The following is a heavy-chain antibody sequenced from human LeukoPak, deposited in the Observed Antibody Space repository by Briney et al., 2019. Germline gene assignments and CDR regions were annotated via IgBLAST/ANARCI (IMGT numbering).Heavy chain of an antibody. D-gene: IGHD2-15*01. CDR3: AKSRVSVLVAAIASFDY. V-gene: IGHV3-9*01. Sequence: GGSLRLSCAASGFTFDDYAMHWVRQAPGKGPEWVSGISWNSGSIGYADSVKGRFTISRDNAKNSLYLQMNSLRAEDTALYYCAKSRVSVLVAAIASFDYWGQGTLVTVSS. CDR1: GFTFDDYA. J-gene: IGHJ4*02. CDR2: ISWNSGSI.